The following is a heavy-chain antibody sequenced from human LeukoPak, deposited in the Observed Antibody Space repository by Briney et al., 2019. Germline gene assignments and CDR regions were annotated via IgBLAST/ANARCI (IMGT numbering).Heavy chain of an antibody. CDR2: INPNSGGT. CDR3: ARDRVVVPAAKRGWFDP. V-gene: IGHV1-2*02. CDR1: GYTFTGYY. D-gene: IGHD2-2*01. Sequence: GASVKVSCKASGYTFTGYYMHWGRQAPGQGLEWMGWINPNSGGTNYAQKFQGRVTMTRDTSISTAYMELSRLRSDDTAVYYCARDRVVVPAAKRGWFDPWGQGTLVTVSS. J-gene: IGHJ5*02.